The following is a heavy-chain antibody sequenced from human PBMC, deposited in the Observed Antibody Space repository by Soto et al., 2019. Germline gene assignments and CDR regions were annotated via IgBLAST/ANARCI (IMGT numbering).Heavy chain of an antibody. Sequence: ASVKVSCKASGYTFTSYGISWVRQAPGQGLEWMGWISAYNGNTNYAQKLQGRVTMTTDTSTSTAYMELRSLRSDDTAVYYCARIPSPDYDVVSGFYLLDRFDTWGQGSPVTVSS. CDR2: ISAYNGNT. J-gene: IGHJ5*02. V-gene: IGHV1-18*04. CDR1: GYTFTSYG. D-gene: IGHD3-9*01. CDR3: ARIPSPDYDVVSGFYLLDRFDT.